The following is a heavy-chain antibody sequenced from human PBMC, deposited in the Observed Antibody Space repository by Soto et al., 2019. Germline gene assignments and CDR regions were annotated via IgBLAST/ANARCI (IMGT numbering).Heavy chain of an antibody. CDR2: ISNDGERK. J-gene: IGHJ4*02. D-gene: IGHD3-10*01. CDR1: GFTFSKSD. Sequence: GGSLRLSCAASGFTFSKSDMEWVRQAPGKGLEWVAVISNDGERKYYANSVKGRFTISRDNSKNTLSLQMNSLRPGDTAMYYCARDSYYYGSGSPLGHWGQGTLVTVSS. CDR3: ARDSYYYGSGSPLGH. V-gene: IGHV3-30*03.